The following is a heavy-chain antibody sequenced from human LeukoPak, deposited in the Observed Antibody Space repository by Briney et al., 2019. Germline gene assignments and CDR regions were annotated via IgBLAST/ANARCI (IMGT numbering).Heavy chain of an antibody. D-gene: IGHD2-2*01. V-gene: IGHV3-23*01. CDR3: AKDYCSSTSCYRPPGDAFDI. CDR1: GFTFSSYA. Sequence: PGGSLRLSCAASGFTFSSYAMSWVRQAPGKGLEWVSAISGSGGSTYYADSVNARFTISRDNSKNTLYLQMNSLRDEDTAVYYCAKDYCSSTSCYRPPGDAFDIWGQGTMVTVSS. J-gene: IGHJ3*02. CDR2: ISGSGGST.